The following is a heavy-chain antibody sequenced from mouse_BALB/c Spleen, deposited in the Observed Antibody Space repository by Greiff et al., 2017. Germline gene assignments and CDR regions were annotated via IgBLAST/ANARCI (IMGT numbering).Heavy chain of an antibody. CDR2: IYPGGGYT. D-gene: IGHD4-1*01. V-gene: IGHV1-63*02. CDR3: ARWDLGNYFDY. CDR1: GYTFTNYW. J-gene: IGHJ2*01. Sequence: QVQLQQSGAELVRPGTSVKISCKASGYTFTNYWLGWVKQRPGHGLEWIGDIYPGGGYTNYNEKFKGKATLTADTSSTTAYMQLSSLTSDDSAVYFCARWDLGNYFDYWGQGTTLTVAA.